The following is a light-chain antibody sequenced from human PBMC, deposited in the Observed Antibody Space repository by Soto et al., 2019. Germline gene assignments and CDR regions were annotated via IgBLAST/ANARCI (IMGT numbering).Light chain of an antibody. CDR3: QQYTNWPVT. Sequence: AATLSLSPVERATLSCMACQSVSKYLAWYQQKPGQAPRLLIYNVSNRAFGIPDRFSGSGSGTEFTLNISSLQSEDFGVYYCQQYTNWPVTFGRGTKVDIK. V-gene: IGKV3-15*01. J-gene: IGKJ4*01. CDR1: QSVSKY. CDR2: NVS.